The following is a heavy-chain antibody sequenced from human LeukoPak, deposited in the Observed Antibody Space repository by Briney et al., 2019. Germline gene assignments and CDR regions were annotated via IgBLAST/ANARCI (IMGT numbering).Heavy chain of an antibody. J-gene: IGHJ5*02. CDR2: IYYSGST. D-gene: IGHD2-21*01. V-gene: IGHV4-59*01. CDR1: GGSISSYY. CDR3: ARARVAGVIGT. Sequence: PSETLSLTCTVSGGSISSYYWSWIRQPPGKGLEWIGYIYYSGSTNYNPSLKSRVTISVDTSKNQFSLKLSSVTAADTAVDYCARARVAGVIGTWGQGTLVTVSS.